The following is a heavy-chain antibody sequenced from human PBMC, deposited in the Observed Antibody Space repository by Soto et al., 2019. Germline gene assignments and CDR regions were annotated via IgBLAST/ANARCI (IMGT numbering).Heavy chain of an antibody. J-gene: IGHJ5*02. V-gene: IGHV3-23*01. CDR3: AKDQGIASRPRWFDP. CDR1: GFTFSNYA. Sequence: EVQLLESGGGLVQPGGSLRLSCAASGFTFSNYAMSWVRRAPGKGLEWVSGISGSGATTYYADSVKGRFTISRDNSKNTLSLQMNSRRAEDTAVYYCAKDQGIASRPRWFDPWGQGTLGTVSS. D-gene: IGHD6-6*01. CDR2: ISGSGATT.